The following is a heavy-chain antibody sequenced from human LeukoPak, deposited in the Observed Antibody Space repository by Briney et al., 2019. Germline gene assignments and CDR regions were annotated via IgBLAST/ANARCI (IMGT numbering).Heavy chain of an antibody. V-gene: IGHV3-30*02. D-gene: IGHD1/OR15-1a*01. CDR2: IRYDGSDK. CDR3: AKEGTASKSRDLDH. CDR1: GFIFTDYG. J-gene: IGHJ4*02. Sequence: GGSLRLSCAASGFIFTDYGMHWVRQAPGKGLEWLTFIRYDGSDKYYADSVKGRFTISRDNSKNTLYLQMDSLTSEDTAVYYCAKEGTASKSRDLDHWGQGSLVTVSS.